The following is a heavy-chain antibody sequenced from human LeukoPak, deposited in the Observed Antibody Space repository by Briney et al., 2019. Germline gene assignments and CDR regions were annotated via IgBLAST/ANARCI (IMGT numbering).Heavy chain of an antibody. CDR3: ARIRTAYCGTTKCREFDH. Sequence: GGSLRLSCAASGFTFSSYSMHWVRQAPGKGLEWVAVILYVGSIKQYAESVKGRFTISRDNSKNTLDLQMNSLGVEDTAVYHCARIRTAYCGTTKCREFDHWGPGTLVAVSS. D-gene: IGHD2-21*01. V-gene: IGHV3-30*03. J-gene: IGHJ4*02. CDR2: ILYVGSIK. CDR1: GFTFSSYS.